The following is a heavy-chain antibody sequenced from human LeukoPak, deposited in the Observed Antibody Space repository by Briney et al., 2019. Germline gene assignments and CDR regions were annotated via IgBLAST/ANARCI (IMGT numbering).Heavy chain of an antibody. CDR3: AKTGERDY. Sequence: PGGSLRLSCAVSGFTFSTYWMNWVRQAPGKGPEWVANIKEDGTQKYYVDSVRGRFTISRDNAENLLYLQMNSLRDEDTAVYYCAKTGERDYWGRGTLVTVSS. J-gene: IGHJ4*02. CDR2: IKEDGTQK. CDR1: GFTFSTYW. D-gene: IGHD7-27*01. V-gene: IGHV3-7*01.